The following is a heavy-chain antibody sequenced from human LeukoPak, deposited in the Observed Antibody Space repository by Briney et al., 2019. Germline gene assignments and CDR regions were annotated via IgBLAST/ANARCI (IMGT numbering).Heavy chain of an antibody. J-gene: IGHJ4*02. Sequence: SETLSLTCTVSGGPFSSYYWSWIRQPPGKGLEWIGYISYSGSTNYNPSLKSRVTISVDTSKNQFSLKLSSVTAADTAVYYCARVRYSNYMYYFDYWGQGTLVTVSS. CDR2: ISYSGST. CDR3: ARVRYSNYMYYFDY. CDR1: GGPFSSYY. D-gene: IGHD4-11*01. V-gene: IGHV4-59*01.